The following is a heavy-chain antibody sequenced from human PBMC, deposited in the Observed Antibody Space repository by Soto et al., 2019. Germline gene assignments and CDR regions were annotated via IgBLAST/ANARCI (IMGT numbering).Heavy chain of an antibody. CDR3: ASSSGNNYGVGTNYYFDY. Sequence: QVQLVQSGAEVKKPGSSVKVSCKTSGGTFSTYSIVWVRQAPGEGLEWMGGIIPIFGTANYAQKFQDRVTNTADKSPNTGFMELSSLKSEDTAMYYCASSSGNNYGVGTNYYFDYWGQGTLVTVSS. V-gene: IGHV1-69*06. CDR2: IIPIFGTA. CDR1: GGTFSTYS. D-gene: IGHD1-26*01. J-gene: IGHJ4*02.